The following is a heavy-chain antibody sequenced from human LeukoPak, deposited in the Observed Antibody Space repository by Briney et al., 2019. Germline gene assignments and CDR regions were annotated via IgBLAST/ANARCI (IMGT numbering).Heavy chain of an antibody. D-gene: IGHD3-22*01. CDR1: GFTFSSYW. Sequence: GGSLRLSCAASGFTFSSYWMSWVRQAPGKGLEWVANIKQDGSEKYYVDSVKGRFTISRDNAKNSLYLQMNSLRAEDTAVYYCARSRTTNYYDNSGYFGSWGQGTLVTVSS. J-gene: IGHJ4*02. CDR3: ARSRTTNYYDNSGYFGS. V-gene: IGHV3-7*01. CDR2: IKQDGSEK.